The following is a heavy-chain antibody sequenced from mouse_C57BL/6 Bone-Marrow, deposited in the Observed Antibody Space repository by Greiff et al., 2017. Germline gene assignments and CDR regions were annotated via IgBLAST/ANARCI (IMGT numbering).Heavy chain of an antibody. CDR2: INPNNGGT. D-gene: IGHD6-5*01. CDR3: ARRAYVRDWWFDV. J-gene: IGHJ1*03. CDR1: GYTFTDYN. V-gene: IGHV1-18*01. Sequence: VQLQQSGPELVKPGASVKIPCKASGYTFTDYNMDWVKQSHGKSLEWIGDINPNNGGTIYNQKFKGKATLTVDKSSSTAYMGLRSLTSEDTAVYYCARRAYVRDWWFDVWGTGTTVTVSS.